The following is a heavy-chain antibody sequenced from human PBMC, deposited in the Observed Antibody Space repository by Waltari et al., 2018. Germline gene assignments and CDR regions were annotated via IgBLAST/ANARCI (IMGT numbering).Heavy chain of an antibody. J-gene: IGHJ4*02. V-gene: IGHV1-8*02. Sequence: QVQLVQSGAEVKKPGASVKVSCKASGYTFTTYDINWVRQATGQGLEWMGWASSNYVKTDYAQKFQGRVTMTWDTSISTAYMELTSLTSEDTAVYFCGRGVVQGIDYWGQGTLVTVSS. CDR1: GYTFTTYD. D-gene: IGHD2-15*01. CDR2: ASSNYVKT. CDR3: GRGVVQGIDY.